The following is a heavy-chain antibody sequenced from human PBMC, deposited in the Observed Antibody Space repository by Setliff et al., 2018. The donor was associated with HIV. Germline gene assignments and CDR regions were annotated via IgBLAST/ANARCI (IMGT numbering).Heavy chain of an antibody. CDR2: VYTSGNT. Sequence: PSETLSLTCTVSGGSINIGSFYWSWIRQPAGKGPEWLGHVYTSGNTYYDPSLASRVAISLDRSKNQFSLKLDSVTAADTALYFCARGRGAWFEGSWFDPWCQGILVTVSS. V-gene: IGHV4-61*09. J-gene: IGHJ5*02. CDR3: ARGRGAWFEGSWFDP. D-gene: IGHD6-19*01. CDR1: GGSINIGSFY.